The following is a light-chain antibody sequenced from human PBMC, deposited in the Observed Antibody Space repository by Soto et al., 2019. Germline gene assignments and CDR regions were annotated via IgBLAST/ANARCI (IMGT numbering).Light chain of an antibody. CDR3: QQSHTTPWT. V-gene: IGKV4-1*01. CDR2: WAS. Sequence: DIVMTQSPDSLAVSLGERATINCKSSQSVLYSSNNKYYLAWYQQRPGQPPKSLIYWASTRESGVPDRFSAIGTGTDFALTSSSLQPEDVAVYYGQQSHTTPWTFGQGTRVEIK. J-gene: IGKJ1*01. CDR1: QSVLYSSNNKYY.